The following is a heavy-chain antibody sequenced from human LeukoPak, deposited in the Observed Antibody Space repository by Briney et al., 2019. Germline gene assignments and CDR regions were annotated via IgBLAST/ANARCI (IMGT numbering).Heavy chain of an antibody. V-gene: IGHV4-59*12. CDR1: GGSISSYY. J-gene: IGHJ3*02. CDR2: IYYSGST. D-gene: IGHD1-26*01. CDR3: ARDRASGVFDI. Sequence: PSETLSLTCTVSGGSISSYYWSWIRQPPGKGLEWIGYIYYSGSTNYNPSLKSRVTISVDTSKNQFSLKLSSVTAADTAVYYCARDRASGVFDIWGQGTIVTVSS.